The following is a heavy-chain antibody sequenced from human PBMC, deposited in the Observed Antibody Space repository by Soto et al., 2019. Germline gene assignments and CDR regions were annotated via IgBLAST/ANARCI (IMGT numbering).Heavy chain of an antibody. Sequence: SETQSLTCTVSGGSISSGGYYWSWIRQHPGKGLEWIGYIYYSGSTYYNPSLKSRVTVSVDTSKNQFSLKLNSVTAADTAVYYCATGVFLEWFFMDVWGQGTTVTVSS. CDR1: GGSISSGGYY. J-gene: IGHJ6*02. CDR2: IYYSGST. CDR3: ATGVFLEWFFMDV. D-gene: IGHD3-3*01. V-gene: IGHV4-31*03.